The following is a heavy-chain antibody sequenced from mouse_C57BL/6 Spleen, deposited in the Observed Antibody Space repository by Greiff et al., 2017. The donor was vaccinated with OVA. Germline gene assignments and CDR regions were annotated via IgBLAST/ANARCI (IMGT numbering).Heavy chain of an antibody. CDR1: GYTFTDYE. CDR2: IDPEIGGT. V-gene: IGHV1-15*01. CDR3: TSGGTTVGAFDY. J-gene: IGHJ2*01. D-gene: IGHD1-1*01. Sequence: QVQLKESGAELVRPGASVTLSCKASGYTFTDYEMHWVKQTPVHGLEWIGAIDPEIGGTAYNQKFKGKAILPADKSSSTAYMQLRSLTSDDSAVYYCTSGGTTVGAFDYWGQGTTLTVSS.